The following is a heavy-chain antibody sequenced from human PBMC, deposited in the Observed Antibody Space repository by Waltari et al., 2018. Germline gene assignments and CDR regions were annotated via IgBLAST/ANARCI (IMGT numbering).Heavy chain of an antibody. D-gene: IGHD1-26*01. V-gene: IGHV3-23*04. Sequence: EVQLVGSGGGLVQPGGSLRLSGGASGFDVNSYAVSWVRQAPRKVLEWFSVIRGSGGRTCYADSVKGRCTISRDNSAKTVFLQINNLRPEDTAVYYGAKGLTQDKPYYHRWAVPFDVWGQGAMVTVSS. CDR3: AKGLTQDKPYYHRWAVPFDV. CDR2: IRGSGGRT. CDR1: GFDVNSYA. J-gene: IGHJ3*01.